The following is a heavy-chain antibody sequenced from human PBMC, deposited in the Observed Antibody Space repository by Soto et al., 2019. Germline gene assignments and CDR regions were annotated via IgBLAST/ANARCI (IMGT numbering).Heavy chain of an antibody. CDR3: AREGGSLNWFDP. D-gene: IGHD1-26*01. V-gene: IGHV3-21*01. CDR2: ISSSSTYI. CDR1: GFTFSSYT. Sequence: GGSLRLSCAASGFTFSSYTMSWVRQAPGKGLEWVSTISSSSTYIYYADSVKGRFTISRDNAKNSLYLQMNSLRAEDTAVYYCAREGGSLNWFDPWGQGTLVTVSS. J-gene: IGHJ5*02.